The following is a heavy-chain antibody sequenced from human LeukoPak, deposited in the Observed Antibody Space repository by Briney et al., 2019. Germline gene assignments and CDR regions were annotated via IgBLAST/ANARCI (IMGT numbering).Heavy chain of an antibody. CDR2: ISYDGSNK. CDR1: GFSFSSYG. J-gene: IGHJ4*02. V-gene: IGHV3-30*03. Sequence: GGSLRLSCAASGFSFSSYGMHCVRQAPGKGLGWVAVISYDGSNKYYADSVKGRFTISRDNSKNTLYLQMNSLRTEDTAVYFCARARWYLGPFDYWGQGTLVTVSS. CDR3: ARARWYLGPFDY. D-gene: IGHD2-15*01.